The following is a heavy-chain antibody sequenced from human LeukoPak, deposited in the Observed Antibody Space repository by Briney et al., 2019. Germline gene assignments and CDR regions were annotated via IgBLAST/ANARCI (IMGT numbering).Heavy chain of an antibody. Sequence: SETLSLTCAVYGGSFSGYYWSWIRQPPGKGLEWIGEINHSGSTNYNPSLKSRVTISVDTSKNQFSLKLSSVTAADTAVYYCARRDTWRLRPIDYWGQGTLVTVYS. CDR1: GGSFSGYY. V-gene: IGHV4-34*01. CDR2: INHSGST. D-gene: IGHD5-12*01. CDR3: ARRDTWRLRPIDY. J-gene: IGHJ4*02.